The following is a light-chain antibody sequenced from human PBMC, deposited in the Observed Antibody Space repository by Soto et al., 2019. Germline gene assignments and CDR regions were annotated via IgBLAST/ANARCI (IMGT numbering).Light chain of an antibody. V-gene: IGKV3-15*01. CDR3: QQYNNWPLLT. CDR2: GAS. CDR1: QSVSSN. Sequence: EIVMTQSPATLSVSPVERATLSCRASQSVSSNSAWYQQKPGQAPRLLIYGASTRATGIPVRFSGSGSGTEFTLTISSLQSEHFAVYYCQQYNNWPLLTFGQGTKVEIK. J-gene: IGKJ1*01.